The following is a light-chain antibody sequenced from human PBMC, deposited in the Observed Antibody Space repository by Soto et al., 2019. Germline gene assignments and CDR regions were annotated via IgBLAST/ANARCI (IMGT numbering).Light chain of an antibody. J-gene: IGKJ5*01. CDR3: QQYGSSPLIS. CDR1: QSVGNSF. CDR2: DTS. Sequence: EVVLTQSPGTLSLSTRGRATLSCRASQSVGNSFVAWYQQKPGQPPRLLIYDTSKRATGIPDRFSGSGSGRDFTLTISGLEPEDFAVYYCQQYGSSPLISVGQGTRLEIK. V-gene: IGKV3-20*01.